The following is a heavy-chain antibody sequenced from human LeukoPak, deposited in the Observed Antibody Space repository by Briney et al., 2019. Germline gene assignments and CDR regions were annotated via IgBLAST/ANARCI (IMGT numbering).Heavy chain of an antibody. CDR1: GGTFSSYA. Sequence: SVEVSCKASGGTFSSYAISWVRQAPGQGLEWMGRIIPIFGTANYAQKFQGRVTITTDESTSTAYMELSSLRSEDTAVYYCARGGSATAIHYYFDYWGQGTLVTVSS. CDR3: ARGGSATAIHYYFDY. V-gene: IGHV1-69*05. J-gene: IGHJ4*02. D-gene: IGHD3-16*01. CDR2: IIPIFGTA.